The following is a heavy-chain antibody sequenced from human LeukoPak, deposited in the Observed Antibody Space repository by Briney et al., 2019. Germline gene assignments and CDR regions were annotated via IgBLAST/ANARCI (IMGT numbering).Heavy chain of an antibody. Sequence: GGSLRLSCAVYGFPFSSSWMCWVRQVPGRGLVWVSRINSDGSSTSYADSVKGRFAISRDNAKNTLYLQMNSLRTEDTAVYYCVKMGRNNDLGYWGQGTLVTVSS. J-gene: IGHJ4*02. CDR3: VKMGRNNDLGY. CDR1: GFPFSSSW. D-gene: IGHD1-1*01. V-gene: IGHV3-74*01. CDR2: INSDGSST.